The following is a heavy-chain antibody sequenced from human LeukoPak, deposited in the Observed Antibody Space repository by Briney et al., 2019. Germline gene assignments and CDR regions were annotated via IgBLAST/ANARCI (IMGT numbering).Heavy chain of an antibody. Sequence: GRSLRLSCAASGFTFSSYAMHWVRQAPGKGLEWVAVISYDGSNKYYADSVKGRFTISRDNSKNTLYLQMNSLRAEDTAVYYCAKDQRRIALFFYYFDYWGQGTLVTVSS. V-gene: IGHV3-30-3*01. J-gene: IGHJ4*02. CDR3: AKDQRRIALFFYYFDY. CDR1: GFTFSSYA. D-gene: IGHD2-21*01. CDR2: ISYDGSNK.